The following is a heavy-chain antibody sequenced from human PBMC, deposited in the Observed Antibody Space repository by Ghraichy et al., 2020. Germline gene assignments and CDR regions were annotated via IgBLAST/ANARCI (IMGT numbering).Heavy chain of an antibody. Sequence: GGSLRLSCAASGFTFSSYWMHWVRQVPGKGLVWVSRINSDGSSTSYADSVKGRFTISRDNAKNTLYLQMNSLRAEDTAVYYCARDRTKPGIAAGGTMWFDPWGQGTLVTVSS. V-gene: IGHV3-74*01. J-gene: IGHJ5*02. D-gene: IGHD6-13*01. CDR2: INSDGSST. CDR1: GFTFSSYW. CDR3: ARDRTKPGIAAGGTMWFDP.